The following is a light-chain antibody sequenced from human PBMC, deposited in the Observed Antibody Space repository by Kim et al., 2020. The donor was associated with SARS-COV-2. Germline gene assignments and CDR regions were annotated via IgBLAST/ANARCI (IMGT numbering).Light chain of an antibody. V-gene: IGLV1-44*01. CDR1: SSNIGSNT. CDR3: AAWDDSLNGWV. J-gene: IGLJ3*02. Sequence: GQRVTISCSGSSSNIGSNTVNWYQQLPGTAPKLLIYSNNQRPSGVPDRFSGSKSGTSASLAISGLQSEDEADYYCAAWDDSLNGWVFGAGTKLTVL. CDR2: SNN.